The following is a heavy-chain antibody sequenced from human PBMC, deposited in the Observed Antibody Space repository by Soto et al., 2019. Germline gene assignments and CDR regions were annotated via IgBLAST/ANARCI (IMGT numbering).Heavy chain of an antibody. CDR3: ARANNWFDP. CDR1: GGSISIGGYS. CDR2: IYHSGST. J-gene: IGHJ5*02. Sequence: SETLSLTCAVSGGSISIGGYSWSWIRQPPGEGLEWIGYIYHSGSTYYNPSLKSRVTISVDRSKNQFSLKLSSVTAADTAVYYCARANNWFDPWGQGTLVTVSS. V-gene: IGHV4-30-2*01.